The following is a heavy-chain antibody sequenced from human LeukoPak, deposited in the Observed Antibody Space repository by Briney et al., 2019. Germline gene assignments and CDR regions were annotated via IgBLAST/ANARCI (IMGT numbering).Heavy chain of an antibody. CDR1: GFTFSSYA. Sequence: GGSLRLSCAASGFTFSSYAMSWVRQAPGKGLEWVSAISGSGGSTYYADSVKGRFTISRDNSKNTLYLQMNSLRAEDTAVYYCAKDREYQLLPGNWIDPRGQGTLVTVSS. CDR2: ISGSGGST. CDR3: AKDREYQLLPGNWIDP. J-gene: IGHJ5*02. D-gene: IGHD2-2*01. V-gene: IGHV3-23*01.